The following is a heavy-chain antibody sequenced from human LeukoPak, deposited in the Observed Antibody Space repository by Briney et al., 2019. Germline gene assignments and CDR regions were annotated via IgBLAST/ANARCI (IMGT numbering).Heavy chain of an antibody. CDR1: GFTFDDYG. V-gene: IGHV3-20*04. D-gene: IGHD4-23*01. Sequence: SGGSLRLSCAASGFTFDDYGMSWVRHAPGKGLEWVSGINWNGGSTGYADSVKGRFTISRDNAKNSLYLQMNSLRAEDTALYYCARDGDTVLTRGYYYYMDVWGKGTTVTVSS. CDR2: INWNGGST. J-gene: IGHJ6*03. CDR3: ARDGDTVLTRGYYYYMDV.